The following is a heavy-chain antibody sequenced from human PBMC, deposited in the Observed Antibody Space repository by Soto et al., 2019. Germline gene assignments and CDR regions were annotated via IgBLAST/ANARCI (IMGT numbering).Heavy chain of an antibody. CDR3: ARRDGASAFDI. J-gene: IGHJ3*02. Sequence: GAGVTVSCKPSGYTFTRYGMSRVRQAPGHGREGMGWISAYNSNTNYAQKLQGRVTMTTDTSTSTASMEVRSLSADDTAVYYCARRDGASAFDIWGQGTMVTVSS. CDR2: ISAYNSNT. D-gene: IGHD1-26*01. V-gene: IGHV1-18*04. CDR1: GYTFTRYG.